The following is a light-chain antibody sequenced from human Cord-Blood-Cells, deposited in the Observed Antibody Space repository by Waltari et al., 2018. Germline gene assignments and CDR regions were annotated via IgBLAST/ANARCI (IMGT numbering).Light chain of an antibody. CDR3: AAWDDSLNGGV. V-gene: IGLV1-44*01. Sequence: QSVLTQPPSASGTPGQRVTISCSGSSSNIGSNTVNWYQQLPGTAPKLLIDSNNQRPSGVPDRFSGSKSGTSACLAISGLQSEDEADYYCAAWDDSLNGGVFGGGTKLTVL. CDR2: SNN. CDR1: SSNIGSNT. J-gene: IGLJ3*02.